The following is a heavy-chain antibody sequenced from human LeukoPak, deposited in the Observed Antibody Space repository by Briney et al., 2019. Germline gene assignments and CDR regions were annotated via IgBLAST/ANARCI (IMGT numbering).Heavy chain of an antibody. CDR2: ISYDGSNK. CDR3: ARGGYYYDSSGYYYLND. D-gene: IGHD3-22*01. Sequence: PGGSLRLSRAASGFTFSSYAMHWVRQAPGKGLEWVAVISYDGSNKYYADSVKGRFTISRDNSKNTLYLQMNSLRAEDTAVYYCARGGYYYDSSGYYYLNDWGQGTLVTVSS. J-gene: IGHJ4*02. CDR1: GFTFSSYA. V-gene: IGHV3-30*04.